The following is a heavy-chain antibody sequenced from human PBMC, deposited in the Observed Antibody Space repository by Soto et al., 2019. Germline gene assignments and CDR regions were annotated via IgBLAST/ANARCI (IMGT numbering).Heavy chain of an antibody. D-gene: IGHD3-10*01. J-gene: IGHJ4*02. CDR3: ARDVSGKLGHDS. Sequence: GGSLRLSCAASGFTFSSFWMSWVRRAPGKGLEWVANIKQDGSDKNYVGSVKGRFTISRDNAKNSLYLQMNSLRVEDTAVYYCARDVSGKLGHDSWGQGTLVTVSS. CDR1: GFTFSSFW. CDR2: IKQDGSDK. V-gene: IGHV3-7*01.